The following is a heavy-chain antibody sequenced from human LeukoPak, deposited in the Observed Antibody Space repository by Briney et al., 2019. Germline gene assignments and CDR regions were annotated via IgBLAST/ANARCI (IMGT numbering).Heavy chain of an antibody. J-gene: IGHJ3*02. V-gene: IGHV4-4*02. Sequence: SETLSLTCAVSGASISSGNWWSWVRQPPGKGLEWIGEIYHSGSTSYKSSLKSRVTISVDKSKNQFSLKLSSVTAADTAVYYCARDGGVANDAFDIWGQGTMVTVSS. D-gene: IGHD3-3*01. CDR3: ARDGGVANDAFDI. CDR2: IYHSGST. CDR1: GASISSGNW.